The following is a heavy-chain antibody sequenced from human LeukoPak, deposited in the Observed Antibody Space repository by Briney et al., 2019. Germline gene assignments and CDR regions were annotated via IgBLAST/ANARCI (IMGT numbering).Heavy chain of an antibody. CDR2: LSGSST. D-gene: IGHD6-6*01. J-gene: IGHJ4*02. CDR1: GFTFRNSG. Sequence: GGSLRLSCAASGFTFRNSGMSWVRQAPGKGLEWVSGLSGSSTYYADSVKGRFTISRDISKNTLYLHMNSLRAEDSAIYYCTSRKEYSTSSVYYRGQGTLVTVSS. CDR3: TSRKEYSTSSVYY. V-gene: IGHV3-23*05.